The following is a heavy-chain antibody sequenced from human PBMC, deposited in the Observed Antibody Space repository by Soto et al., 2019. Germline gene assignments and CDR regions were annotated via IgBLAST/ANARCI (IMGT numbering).Heavy chain of an antibody. CDR3: ARDKDSGYYYGYPHRGENYYGMDV. CDR1: GDSVSSNSAA. J-gene: IGHJ6*02. CDR2: TYYRSKWYN. Sequence: SQTLSLTRAISGDSVSSNSAAWNWIRQSPSRGLEWLGRTYYRSKWYNDYAVSLKSRITINPDTSKNQFSLQLYSVTPEDTAVYYCARDKDSGYYYGYPHRGENYYGMDVWGQGTTVTVSS. D-gene: IGHD5-18*01. V-gene: IGHV6-1*01.